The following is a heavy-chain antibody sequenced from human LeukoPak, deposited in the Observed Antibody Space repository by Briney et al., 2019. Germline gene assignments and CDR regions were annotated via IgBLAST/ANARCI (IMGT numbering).Heavy chain of an antibody. CDR3: AKDDHITMVRGVITY. V-gene: IGHV3-23*01. CDR1: GFTFSSYA. J-gene: IGHJ4*02. Sequence: PGGSLRLSCAASGFTFSSYAMSWVRQAPGKGLEWVSAISGSGGSTYYADSVKGRFTISRDDSKNTLCLQMNSLRAEDTAVYYCAKDDHITMVRGVITYWGQGTLVTVSS. D-gene: IGHD3-10*01. CDR2: ISGSGGST.